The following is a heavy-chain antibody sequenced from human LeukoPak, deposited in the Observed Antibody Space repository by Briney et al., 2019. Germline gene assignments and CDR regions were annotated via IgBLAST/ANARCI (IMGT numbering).Heavy chain of an antibody. V-gene: IGHV1-69*02. J-gene: IGHJ1*01. Sequence: TCTVSGGSFSSYTISWVRQAPGQGLEWMGRIIPILGIANYAQKFQGRVTITADKSTSTAYMELSSLRSEDTAVYYCAGAVAGRISYFQHWGQGTLVTVSS. CDR1: GGSFSSYT. CDR3: AGAVAGRISYFQH. CDR2: IIPILGIA. D-gene: IGHD6-19*01.